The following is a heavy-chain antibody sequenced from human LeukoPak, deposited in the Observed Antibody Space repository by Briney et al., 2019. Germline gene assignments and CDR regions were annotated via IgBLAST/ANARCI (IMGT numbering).Heavy chain of an antibody. CDR2: IYYSGST. V-gene: IGHV4-61*08. CDR3: ARDYSGCSSTSCYAGYFDY. CDR1: GGSISSGGYY. D-gene: IGHD2-2*01. Sequence: PSQTLSLTCTVSGGSISSGGYYWSWLRQPPGKGLEWIGYIYYSGSTNYNPSLKSRVTISVDTSKNQFSLKLSSVTAADTAVYYCARDYSGCSSTSCYAGYFDYWGQGTLVTVSS. J-gene: IGHJ4*02.